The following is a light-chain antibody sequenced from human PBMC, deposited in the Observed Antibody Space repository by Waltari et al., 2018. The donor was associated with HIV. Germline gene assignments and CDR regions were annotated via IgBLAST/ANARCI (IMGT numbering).Light chain of an antibody. CDR3: QQYGTSVRYT. J-gene: IGKJ2*01. Sequence: DIVLTQSPGTLSLSPGERATLSCRAGQSVSCSNISWYQQKPGQAPRLLIYGASNRAPGSPYRFSGSGSAPVVTLTISRLEPEDFAVYYCQQYGTSVRYTFGQGTKLDIK. CDR2: GAS. CDR1: QSVSCSN. V-gene: IGKV3-20*01.